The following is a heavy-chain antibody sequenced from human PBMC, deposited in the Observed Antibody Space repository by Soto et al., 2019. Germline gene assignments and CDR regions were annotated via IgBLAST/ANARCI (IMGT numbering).Heavy chain of an antibody. Sequence: SETLSLTCTVSGGSISSSSYYWGWIRQPPGKGLEWIGSIYYSGSTYYNPSLKSRVTISVDTSKNQFSLKLSSVTAADTAVYYCASHASEELPMGWFDPWGQGTLVTVSS. D-gene: IGHD1-26*01. CDR2: IYYSGST. J-gene: IGHJ5*02. CDR1: GGSISSSSYY. CDR3: ASHASEELPMGWFDP. V-gene: IGHV4-39*01.